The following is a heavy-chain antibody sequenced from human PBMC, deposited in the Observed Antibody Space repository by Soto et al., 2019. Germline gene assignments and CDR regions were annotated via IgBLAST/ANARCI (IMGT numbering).Heavy chain of an antibody. CDR3: ARCGGNSVPRYYYYYGMDV. CDR2: ISSSGSTI. J-gene: IGHJ6*02. V-gene: IGHV3-11*01. Sequence: GGSLRLSCAASGFTFSDYYMSWIRQAPGKGLEWVSYISSSGSTIYYADSVKGRFTISRDNAKNSLYLQMNSLRAEDTAVYYCARCGGNSVPRYYYYYGMDVWGQGTTVTVSS. D-gene: IGHD2-21*02. CDR1: GFTFSDYY.